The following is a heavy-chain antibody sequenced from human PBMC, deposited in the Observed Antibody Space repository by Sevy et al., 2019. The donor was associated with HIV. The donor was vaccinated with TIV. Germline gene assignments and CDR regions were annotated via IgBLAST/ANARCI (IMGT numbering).Heavy chain of an antibody. V-gene: IGHV3-23*01. CDR1: GFTFSSYA. J-gene: IGHJ4*02. Sequence: GGSLRLSCGASGFTFSSYAMSWVRQAPGKGLEWVSVISGRGDTTYYADSVKGRFTLSGDNSKNTLYLQMNSLRVEDTAVYYCAKDRRYGDIGLFDYWGQGTLVTVSS. D-gene: IGHD4-17*01. CDR3: AKDRRYGDIGLFDY. CDR2: ISGRGDTT.